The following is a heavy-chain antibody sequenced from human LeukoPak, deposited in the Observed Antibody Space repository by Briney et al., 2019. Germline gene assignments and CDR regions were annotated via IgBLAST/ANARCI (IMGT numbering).Heavy chain of an antibody. V-gene: IGHV4-34*01. CDR1: GGSFSGDY. J-gene: IGHJ3*02. CDR3: ARGGMRLDPFDI. CDR2: INHSGST. Sequence: SETLSLTCAVYGGSFSGDYWSWIRQPPGKGLEWIGEINHSGSTNYNPSLKSRVTISIDTSKNQFSLKLSSVTAADTAVYYCARGGMRLDPFDIWGQGTMVTVSS.